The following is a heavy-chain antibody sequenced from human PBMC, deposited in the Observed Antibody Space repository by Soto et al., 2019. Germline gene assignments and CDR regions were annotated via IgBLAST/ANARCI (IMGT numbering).Heavy chain of an antibody. D-gene: IGHD2-2*01. J-gene: IGHJ4*02. Sequence: QAQLVQSGAEVRKPGSSVKVSCKASGGTFTNYAINWVRQAPGQGLEWMGDITPMFGRPNYAQKCQGRITITADDSTSTTSMELNSLTSDETALYFCARDARVHTPGLGHWVQGTLVTVSS. CDR2: ITPMFGRP. CDR1: GGTFTNYA. V-gene: IGHV1-69*01. CDR3: ARDARVHTPGLGH.